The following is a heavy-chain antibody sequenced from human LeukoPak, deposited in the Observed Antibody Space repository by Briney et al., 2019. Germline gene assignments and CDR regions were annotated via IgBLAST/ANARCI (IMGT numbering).Heavy chain of an antibody. CDR1: GFTFSSYA. CDR3: AEKIQLWTKLDY. CDR2: ISGSGGST. D-gene: IGHD5-18*01. V-gene: IGHV3-23*01. Sequence: GGSLRLSCAASGFTFSSYAMSWVRQAPGKGLEWVSAISGSGGSTYYADSVKGRFTISRDNSKNTLYLQMNSLRAEDTAVYYCAEKIQLWTKLDYWGQGTLVTVSS. J-gene: IGHJ4*02.